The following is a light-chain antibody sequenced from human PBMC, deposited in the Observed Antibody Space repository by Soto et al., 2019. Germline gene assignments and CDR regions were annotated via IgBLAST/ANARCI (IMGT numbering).Light chain of an antibody. J-gene: IGLJ1*01. CDR1: SSNVGGYNY. Sequence: QSALTQPRSVSGSPGQSVTISCTGTSSNVGGYNYVSWYQQHPGKVPKLLIYDVSKRPSGVPDRFSGSKSGNTASLTISGLQAEDEADYYCCSYEGIYTSYVFGNGTKVTVL. V-gene: IGLV2-11*01. CDR3: CSYEGIYTSYV. CDR2: DVS.